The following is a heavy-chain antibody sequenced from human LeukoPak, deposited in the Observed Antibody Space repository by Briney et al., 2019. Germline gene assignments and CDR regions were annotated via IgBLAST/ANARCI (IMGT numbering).Heavy chain of an antibody. CDR3: ARSPHILTGENFDY. CDR2: IIPIFGTA. V-gene: IGHV1-69*05. D-gene: IGHD3-9*01. J-gene: IGHJ4*02. CDR1: GGTFSSYA. Sequence: SVKVSCKASGGTFSSYAISWVRQAPGQGLEWMGGIIPIFGTANYAQKFQGRVTMTRDTSITTAYMEMSRLRSDDTALYYCARSPHILTGENFDYWGQGTLVTVSS.